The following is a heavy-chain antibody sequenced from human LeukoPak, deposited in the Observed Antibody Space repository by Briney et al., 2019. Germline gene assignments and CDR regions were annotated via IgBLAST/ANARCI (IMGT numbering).Heavy chain of an antibody. CDR2: IDHSGST. Sequence: SETLSLTCTVSGYSISSGYYWGWIRQPPGKGLEWTGSIDHSGSTYYNPSLKSRVTISVDTSKNQFSLKLSSVTAADTAVYYCARVLTVTTRGVDYWGQGTLVTVSS. CDR1: GYSISSGYY. J-gene: IGHJ4*02. CDR3: ARVLTVTTRGVDY. V-gene: IGHV4-38-2*02. D-gene: IGHD4-17*01.